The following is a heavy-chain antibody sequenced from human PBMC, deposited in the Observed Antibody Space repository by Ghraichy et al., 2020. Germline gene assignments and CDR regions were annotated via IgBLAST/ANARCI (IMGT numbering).Heavy chain of an antibody. CDR1: GFTVSSNY. CDR2: IYSGGST. V-gene: IGHV3-66*01. J-gene: IGHJ3*02. CDR3: ASGENFWSGPNAFDI. D-gene: IGHD3-3*01. Sequence: GGSLRLSCAASGFTVSSNYMSWVRQAPGKGLEWVSVIYSGGSTYYAASVKGRFTISRDNSKNKLYLQMNSLRAEDTAVYYCASGENFWSGPNAFDIWGQGTMVTVSS.